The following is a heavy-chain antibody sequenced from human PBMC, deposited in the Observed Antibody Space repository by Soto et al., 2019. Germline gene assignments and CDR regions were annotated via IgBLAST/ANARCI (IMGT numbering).Heavy chain of an antibody. Sequence: QVQLQESGPGLVKPSQTLSLTCTVSGDSLSRGNHYWTWIRQHPEKGLEYIGYIHLSGSTYYNPALTSRVSISVDTSENRFSLNLSSVTAADTAMYYCARSLRRGSYYESGGPQYYFDYWGQGRLVTVSS. CDR2: IHLSGST. CDR3: ARSLRRGSYYESGGPQYYFDY. CDR1: GDSLSRGNHY. J-gene: IGHJ4*02. D-gene: IGHD3-22*01. V-gene: IGHV4-31*03.